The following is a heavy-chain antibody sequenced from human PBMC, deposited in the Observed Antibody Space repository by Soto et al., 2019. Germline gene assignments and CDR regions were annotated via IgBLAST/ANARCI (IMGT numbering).Heavy chain of an antibody. D-gene: IGHD5-18*01. CDR2: ISGSGGST. CDR1: GFTVSSYA. V-gene: IGHV3-23*01. CDR3: AKVIGHVDTAMVTSEGPYFDY. Sequence: GGSLRLSCAASGFTVSSYAMSWVRQAPGKGLEWVSAISGSGGSTYYADSVKGRFTISRDNSKNTLYLQMNSLRAEDTAVYYCAKVIGHVDTAMVTSEGPYFDYWGQGTPVTVS. J-gene: IGHJ4*02.